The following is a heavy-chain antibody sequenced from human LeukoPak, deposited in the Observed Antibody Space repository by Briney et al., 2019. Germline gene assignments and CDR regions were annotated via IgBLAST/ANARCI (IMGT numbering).Heavy chain of an antibody. Sequence: SETLSLTCTVSGRSISSYYWSWIRQPPGKGLEWIGYVYYSESTNYNPSLKSRVTISVDTSKNQFSLKLSSVTAADTAVYYCGRVGNRFLEWRNGMDVWGQGTTVTVSS. J-gene: IGHJ6*02. CDR3: GRVGNRFLEWRNGMDV. V-gene: IGHV4-59*01. CDR1: GRSISSYY. CDR2: VYYSEST. D-gene: IGHD3-3*01.